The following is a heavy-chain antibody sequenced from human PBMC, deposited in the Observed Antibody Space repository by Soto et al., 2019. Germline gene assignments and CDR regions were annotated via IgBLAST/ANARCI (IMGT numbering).Heavy chain of an antibody. CDR1: GFTFDDYT. D-gene: IGHD2-2*01. CDR3: AKDRGDCISNRCLGGMDV. Sequence: GGSLRLSCAASGFTFDDYTMHWVRQAPGKGLEWVSLISWDGGSTYYADSAKGRFTISRDNSKNSLYLQMNSLRTEDTALYYCAKDRGDCISNRCLGGMDVWGQGNTVTVSS. J-gene: IGHJ6*02. V-gene: IGHV3-43*01. CDR2: ISWDGGST.